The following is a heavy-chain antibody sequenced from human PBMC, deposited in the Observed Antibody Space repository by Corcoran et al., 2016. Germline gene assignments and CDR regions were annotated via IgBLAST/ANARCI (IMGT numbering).Heavy chain of an antibody. J-gene: IGHJ6*02. CDR3: ARDRRYDFWSCYFDYYYGRDV. V-gene: IGHV1-46*01. D-gene: IGHD3-3*01. CDR1: GYTFTSYY. CDR2: INPSGGST. Sequence: QVQLVQSGAEVKKPGASVKVSCKASGYTFTSYYMHWVRQAPGQGLEWMGIINPSGGSTSYAQKFQGRVTMTRDTSTSTVYMELGSLRSEDTAVYYGARDRRYDFWSCYFDYYYGRDVWGQGTTVTVS.